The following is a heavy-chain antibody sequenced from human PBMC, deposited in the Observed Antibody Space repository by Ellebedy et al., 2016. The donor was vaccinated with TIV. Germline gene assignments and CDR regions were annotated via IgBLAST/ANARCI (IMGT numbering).Heavy chain of an antibody. CDR2: IKQDGSEK. V-gene: IGHV3-7*05. CDR1: EFTFRSYW. CDR3: VRDRQWLGYDF. Sequence: GESLKISCAASEFTFRSYWMSWVRQAPGKGLEWVANIKQDGSEKYYVDSVKGRFTISRDNAKNSLFLQLNSLRAEDSALYYCVRDRQWLGYDFWGQGTRVTVSS. J-gene: IGHJ4*02. D-gene: IGHD6-19*01.